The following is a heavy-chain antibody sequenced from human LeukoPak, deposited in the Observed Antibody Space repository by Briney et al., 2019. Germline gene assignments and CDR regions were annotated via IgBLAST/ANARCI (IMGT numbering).Heavy chain of an antibody. CDR1: GFTFSGDA. CDR3: AKCLFQVGYFEY. D-gene: IGHD3-16*01. V-gene: IGHV3-23*01. Sequence: GGSLRLSCAASGFTFSGDAMSWVRQAPGKGLEWVSAISDSTGSTYNADSVKGQCTISRDNYKNTLYLQVNSQRAEDTAVFYCAKCLFQVGYFEYWGQGTLVTVS. CDR2: ISDSTGST. J-gene: IGHJ4*02.